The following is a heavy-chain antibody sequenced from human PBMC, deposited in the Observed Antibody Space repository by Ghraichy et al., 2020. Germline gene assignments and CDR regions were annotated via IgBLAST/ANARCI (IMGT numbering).Heavy chain of an antibody. V-gene: IGHV3-23*01. J-gene: IGHJ4*02. CDR2: ISGSGGST. CDR3: AKGLGGYYYFDY. D-gene: IGHD3-22*01. Sequence: GESLNISCAASGFTFSSYAMSWVRQAPGKGLEWVSAISGSGGSTYYADSVKGRFTISRDNSKNTLYLQMNSLRAEDTAVYYCAKGLGGYYYFDYWGQGTLVTVSS. CDR1: GFTFSSYA.